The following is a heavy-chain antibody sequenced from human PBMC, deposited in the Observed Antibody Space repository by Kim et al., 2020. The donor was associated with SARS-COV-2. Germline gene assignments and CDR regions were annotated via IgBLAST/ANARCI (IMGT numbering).Heavy chain of an antibody. J-gene: IGHJ6*03. CDR2: INNRGGT. V-gene: IGHV4-34*01. CDR3: ARGLKGIAMIVVVRPYYYYYMDV. Sequence: SETLSLTCAVYGGSFSGYYWSWIRQPPGKGREGIGEINNRGGTNYNPSLKSRFTISVDTSKNQFSLKLSPVTAADTAVYYCARGLKGIAMIVVVRPYYYYYMDVWGKGTTVTVSS. D-gene: IGHD3-22*01. CDR1: GGSFSGYY.